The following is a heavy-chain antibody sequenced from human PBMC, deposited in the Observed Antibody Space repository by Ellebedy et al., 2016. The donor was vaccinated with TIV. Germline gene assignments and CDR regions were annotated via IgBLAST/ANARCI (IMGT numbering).Heavy chain of an antibody. CDR2: VSSSGDTT. D-gene: IGHD4-23*01. Sequence: GESLKISCAASGFTFTNYAMNWVRQAPGKGLEGVSAVSSSGDTTYYADSVKGRFTISRDNSKNTLYLQMSSRRVEDTAVYYCSFKGVATRVYWGQGTLVTVSS. J-gene: IGHJ4*02. V-gene: IGHV3-23*01. CDR1: GFTFTNYA. CDR3: SFKGVATRVY.